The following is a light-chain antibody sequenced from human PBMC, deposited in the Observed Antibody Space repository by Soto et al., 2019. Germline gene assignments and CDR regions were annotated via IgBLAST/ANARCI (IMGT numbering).Light chain of an antibody. CDR2: EVS. CDR3: SSYAGSNNFGV. Sequence: QDVLTQPPSASGSPGQSVTISCTGTSSDVGGYNYVSWYQQHPGKAPKLMIYEVSKRPSGVPDRFSGSKSGNTASLTVSGLQAEDEADYYCSSYAGSNNFGVFGTGTKVTVL. J-gene: IGLJ1*01. CDR1: SSDVGGYNY. V-gene: IGLV2-8*01.